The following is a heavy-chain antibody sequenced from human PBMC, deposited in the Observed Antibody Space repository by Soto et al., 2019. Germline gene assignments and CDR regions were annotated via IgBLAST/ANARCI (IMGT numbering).Heavy chain of an antibody. Sequence: GGSLRLSCGASVFTFYYYAMQWVRQAPGKGLEWVSGISWNSGSIGYADSVKGRFTISRDNAKNSLYLQMNSLRAEDTALYYCAKHRRAAAGIRSDYGMDVWGQGTTVTVSS. CDR3: AKHRRAAAGIRSDYGMDV. D-gene: IGHD6-13*01. V-gene: IGHV3-9*01. CDR2: ISWNSGSI. J-gene: IGHJ6*02. CDR1: VFTFYYYA.